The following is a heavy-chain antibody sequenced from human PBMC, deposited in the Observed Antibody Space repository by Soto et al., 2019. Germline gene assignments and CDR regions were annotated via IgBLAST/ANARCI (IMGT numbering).Heavy chain of an antibody. V-gene: IGHV1-18*01. Sequence: GASVKVSCKASGYTFTSYGISWVRQAPGQGLEWMGWISAYNGNTNYAQKLQGRVTMTTDTSTSTAYMELRSLRSDDTAVYYCARRCGYDPLGYYYYLDGRGKGTTVTVSS. D-gene: IGHD5-12*01. CDR3: ARRCGYDPLGYYYYLDG. CDR1: GYTFTSYG. J-gene: IGHJ6*03. CDR2: ISAYNGNT.